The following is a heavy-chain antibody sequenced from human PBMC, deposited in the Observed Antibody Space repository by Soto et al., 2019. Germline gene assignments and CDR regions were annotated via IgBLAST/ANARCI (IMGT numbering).Heavy chain of an antibody. CDR1: GYTFTSYG. V-gene: IGHV1-18*01. CDR2: IGAYNGNT. D-gene: IGHD3-3*01. CDR3: ARFLITIFGVAHNWFDP. J-gene: IGHJ5*02. Sequence: ASVKVSCKASGYTFTSYGISWVRQAPGQGLGWMGWIGAYNGNTNYAQKLQGRVTMTTDTSTSTAYMELRSLRSDDTAVYYCARFLITIFGVAHNWFDPWGQGTLVTVSS.